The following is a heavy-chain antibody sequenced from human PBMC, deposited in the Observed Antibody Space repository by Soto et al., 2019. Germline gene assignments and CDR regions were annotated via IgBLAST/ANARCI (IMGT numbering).Heavy chain of an antibody. CDR3: VKDTGGPGLCPSGREKNWWLVQCYYYYGMDV. J-gene: IGHJ6*02. CDR1: GFTFSSYA. D-gene: IGHD6-19*01. V-gene: IGHV3-64D*08. Sequence: GGSLRLSCSASGFTFSSYAMHWVRQAPGKGLEYVSAISSNGGSTYYADSVKGRFTISRDNSKNTLYLQMSSLRAEDTAVYYCVKDTGGPGLCPSGREKNWWLVQCYYYYGMDVWGQGTTVTVSS. CDR2: ISSNGGST.